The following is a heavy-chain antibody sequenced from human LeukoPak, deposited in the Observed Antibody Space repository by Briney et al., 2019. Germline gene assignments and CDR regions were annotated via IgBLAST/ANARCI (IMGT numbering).Heavy chain of an antibody. Sequence: GGSLRLSCAASGFTFSSYWMSWVRQAPGKGLEWVANIKQDGSEKYYVDSVKGRFTISRDNAKNSLYLQMSSLRAEDTAVYYCARDTGIAAAGTQGEFDYWGQGTLVTASS. CDR2: IKQDGSEK. V-gene: IGHV3-7*01. J-gene: IGHJ4*02. CDR3: ARDTGIAAAGTQGEFDY. D-gene: IGHD6-13*01. CDR1: GFTFSSYW.